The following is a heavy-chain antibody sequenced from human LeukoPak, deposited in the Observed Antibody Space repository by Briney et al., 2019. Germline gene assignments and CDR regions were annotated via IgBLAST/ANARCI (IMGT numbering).Heavy chain of an antibody. CDR1: GFTFSSYG. Sequence: PGGSLRLSCAASGFTFSSYGMHWVRQAPGKGLEWVAVISYDGSNKYYADSVKGRFTISRDNSKNTLYLQMNSLRAEDTAVYYCAKVMTTVTPFDYWGQGTLVTVSS. J-gene: IGHJ4*02. CDR3: AKVMTTVTPFDY. V-gene: IGHV3-30*18. D-gene: IGHD4-11*01. CDR2: ISYDGSNK.